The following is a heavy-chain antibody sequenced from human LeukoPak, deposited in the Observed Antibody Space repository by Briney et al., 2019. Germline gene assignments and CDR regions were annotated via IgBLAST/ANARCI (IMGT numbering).Heavy chain of an antibody. CDR2: INPSGGST. Sequence: ASVKVSCKASGYTFTSYYMHWVRQAPGQGLEWMGIINPSGGSTSYAQKFQGRVTMTRDTSTSTVYMELSSLRSEDTAVYYCARDGGCSSTSCYPFDYWGQGTLVTVSS. J-gene: IGHJ4*02. D-gene: IGHD2-2*01. CDR3: ARDGGCSSTSCYPFDY. CDR1: GYTFTSYY. V-gene: IGHV1-46*01.